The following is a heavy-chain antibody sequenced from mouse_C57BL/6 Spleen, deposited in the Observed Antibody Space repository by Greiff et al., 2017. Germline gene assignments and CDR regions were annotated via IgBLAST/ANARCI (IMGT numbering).Heavy chain of an antibody. CDR2: IDPETGGT. V-gene: IGHV1-15*01. J-gene: IGHJ3*01. CDR3: RRNITTVVAPFAY. CDR1: GYTFTDYE. Sequence: QVQLQQSGAELVRPGASVTLSCKASGYTFTDYEMHWVKQTPVHGLEWIGAIDPETGGTAYNQKFKGKAILTADKSSSTAYMELRSLTSEDSAVYYCRRNITTVVAPFAYWGQGTLVTVSA. D-gene: IGHD1-1*01.